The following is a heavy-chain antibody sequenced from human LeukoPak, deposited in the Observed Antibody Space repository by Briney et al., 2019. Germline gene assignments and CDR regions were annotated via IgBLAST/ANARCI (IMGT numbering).Heavy chain of an antibody. V-gene: IGHV3-9*03. CDR2: ISWNSGSI. CDR3: ATEGGY. D-gene: IGHD3-16*01. Sequence: GRSLRFSCAASGFTFDDYAMHWVRQAPGKGLEWVSGISWNSGSIGYADSVKGRFTISRDNAKNSLYLQMNSLRPEDMALYYCATEGGYWGQGTLVTVSS. J-gene: IGHJ4*02. CDR1: GFTFDDYA.